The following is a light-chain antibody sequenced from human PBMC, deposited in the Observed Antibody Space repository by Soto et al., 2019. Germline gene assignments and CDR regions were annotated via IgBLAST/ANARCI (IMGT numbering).Light chain of an antibody. V-gene: IGLV2-14*01. Sequence: QSVLTQPASVSGSPGQSITISCTGTRSDVGGYNYVYWHQQHPGKAPKLMIYDVTNRPSGVSDRLSGSKSGNTASLTISGLQAEDESDYYATSYTSISTYVFGAGPKDPDL. CDR3: TSYTSISTYV. J-gene: IGLJ1*01. CDR2: DVT. CDR1: RSDVGGYNY.